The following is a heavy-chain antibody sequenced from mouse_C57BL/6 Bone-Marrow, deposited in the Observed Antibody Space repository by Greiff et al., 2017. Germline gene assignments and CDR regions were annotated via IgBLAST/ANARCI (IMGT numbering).Heavy chain of an antibody. Sequence: VQLQQSGPELVKPGASVKISCKASGYSFTDYNMNWVKQSNGKSLEWIGVINPNYGTTSYNQKFKGKATLTVDQSSSTAYMQLNSLTSEDSAVYYCSSAIWLLPYAMDYWGQGTSVTVSS. V-gene: IGHV1-39*01. CDR1: GYSFTDYN. J-gene: IGHJ4*01. D-gene: IGHD2-2*01. CDR2: INPNYGTT. CDR3: SSAIWLLPYAMDY.